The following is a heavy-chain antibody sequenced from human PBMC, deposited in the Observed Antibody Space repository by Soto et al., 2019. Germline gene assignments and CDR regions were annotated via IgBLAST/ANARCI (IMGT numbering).Heavy chain of an antibody. CDR2: INHSGST. CDR3: ARGVYYDFWSGYLAVDYHYYYMDV. Sequence: SETLSLTCAVYGGSFSGYYWSWIRQPPGKGLEWIGEINHSGSTNYNPSLKSRVTISVDTSKNQFSLKLSSVTAADTAVYYCARGVYYDFWSGYLAVDYHYYYMDVWGKGTTVTVSS. CDR1: GGSFSGYY. V-gene: IGHV4-34*01. D-gene: IGHD3-3*01. J-gene: IGHJ6*03.